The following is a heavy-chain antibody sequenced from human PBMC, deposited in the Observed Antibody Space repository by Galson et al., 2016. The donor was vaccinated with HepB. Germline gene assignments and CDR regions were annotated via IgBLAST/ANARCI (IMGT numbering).Heavy chain of an antibody. CDR2: SRYDGSNK. V-gene: IGHV3-33*01. J-gene: IGHJ6*01. Sequence: SLRLSCAASGFTFSNYGMHWVRQAPGKGLEWVAVSRYDGSNKNYADSVKGRFTISRDNSNNTLYLQMNSLRAEDTAVYYRARDNAWFGERKYYYYYGLDVWGQGTTVTVSS. CDR1: GFTFSNYG. CDR3: ARDNAWFGERKYYYYYGLDV. D-gene: IGHD3-10*01.